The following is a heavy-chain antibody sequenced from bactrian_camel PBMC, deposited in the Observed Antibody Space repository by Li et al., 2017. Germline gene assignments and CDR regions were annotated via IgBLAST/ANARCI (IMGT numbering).Heavy chain of an antibody. Sequence: QVQLVESGGGLVQPGGSLRLSCAASGLTAVPYYINWVRQAPGKGLEWVASIYRDGTKRYYADSVRGRFTISRDNDKATVYLQLNSLKTEDTAMYYCANFLTGWAFAYWGQGTQVTVS. V-gene: IGHV3-2*01. CDR2: IYRDGTKR. J-gene: IGHJ4*01. D-gene: IGHD5*01. CDR1: GLTAVPYY. CDR3: ANFLTGWAFAY.